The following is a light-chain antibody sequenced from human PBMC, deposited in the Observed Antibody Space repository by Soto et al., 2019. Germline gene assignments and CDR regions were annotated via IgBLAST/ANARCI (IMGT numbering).Light chain of an antibody. CDR1: SSDVGSYNL. Sequence: QSALTQPASVSGSPGQSITISCTGTSSDVGSYNLVSWYQQHPGKAPKLMIYEVSKRPSGVSNRFSGSKSGNTASLTISGLKAEDEADYYCCSYAGSSTFGVVFGGGTKVTVL. CDR3: CSYAGSSTFGVV. V-gene: IGLV2-23*02. J-gene: IGLJ2*01. CDR2: EVS.